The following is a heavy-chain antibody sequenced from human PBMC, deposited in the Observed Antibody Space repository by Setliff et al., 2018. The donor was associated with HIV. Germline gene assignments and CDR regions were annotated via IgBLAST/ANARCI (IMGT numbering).Heavy chain of an antibody. J-gene: IGHJ4*02. D-gene: IGHD2-2*01. Sequence: GGSLRLSCAASGFTFSDYYMSWIRQAPGKGLEWISYISRGGRTKYYADSVRGRFTISRDNAKKSLYLQMNSLRAEDTAVYYCARGEPTILVVPAAFFDYWGQGTLVTVSS. CDR3: ARGEPTILVVPAAFFDY. V-gene: IGHV3-11*04. CDR2: ISRGGRTK. CDR1: GFTFSDYY.